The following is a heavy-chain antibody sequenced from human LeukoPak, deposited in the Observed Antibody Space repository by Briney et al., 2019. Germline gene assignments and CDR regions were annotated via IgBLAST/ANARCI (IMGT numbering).Heavy chain of an antibody. CDR2: IRSGAATI. J-gene: IGHJ6*04. D-gene: IGHD3-10*02. CDR1: GFTFSSYE. CDR3: AELGITMIGGV. Sequence: GGSLRLSCAASGFTFSSYEMNWVRQAPGKGLEWVSSIRSGAATIYYASSVKGRFTIYRDNAKNSLYLQMNSLRAEDTAVYYCAELGITMIGGVWGKGTTVTISS. V-gene: IGHV3-48*03.